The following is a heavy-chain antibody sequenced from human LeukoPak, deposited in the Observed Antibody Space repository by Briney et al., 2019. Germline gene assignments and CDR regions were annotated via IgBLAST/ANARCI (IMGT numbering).Heavy chain of an antibody. V-gene: IGHV3-23*01. D-gene: IGHD3-22*01. Sequence: PGGSLRLSCAASGFTFSSYAMSWVRQAPGKGLEWVSAISGSGGRTYYADSVKGRFTISRDNSKNTLYLQMNSLRTEDTAVYYCAKNLRSGYYRWFDPWGQGTLVTVSS. J-gene: IGHJ5*02. CDR3: AKNLRSGYYRWFDP. CDR2: ISGSGGRT. CDR1: GFTFSSYA.